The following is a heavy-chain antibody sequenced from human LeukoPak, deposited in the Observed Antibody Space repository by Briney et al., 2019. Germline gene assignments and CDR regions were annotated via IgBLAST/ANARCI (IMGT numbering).Heavy chain of an antibody. V-gene: IGHV3-9*01. CDR3: AKDYIWFGELSSSGAFDI. Sequence: GGSLRLSCAASGFTFDDYAMHWVRQAPGKGLEWVSGISWNSGSIGYADSVKGRFTISRDNAKNSLYLQMNSLRAEDTALYYCAKDYIWFGELSSSGAFDIWGQGTMVTVSS. CDR2: ISWNSGSI. D-gene: IGHD3-10*01. J-gene: IGHJ3*02. CDR1: GFTFDDYA.